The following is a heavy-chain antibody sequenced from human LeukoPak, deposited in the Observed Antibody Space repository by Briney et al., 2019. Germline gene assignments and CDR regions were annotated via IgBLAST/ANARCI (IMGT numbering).Heavy chain of an antibody. CDR1: GLTFTNAW. V-gene: IGHV3-15*01. CDR2: ITKADDGTT. Sequence: GGSLRLSCAASGLTFTNAWMSCVRQAPGKGLEWVGRITKADDGTTDYAAPVKGRFTISRDDSKNTLYLQMNGLKTEDTALYYCTTLSYVGGYWGQGTLVTVSS. D-gene: IGHD3-16*02. CDR3: TTLSYVGGY. J-gene: IGHJ4*02.